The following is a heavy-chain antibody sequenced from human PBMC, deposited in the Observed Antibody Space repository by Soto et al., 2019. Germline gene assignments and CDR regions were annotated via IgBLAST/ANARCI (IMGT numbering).Heavy chain of an antibody. CDR3: ARDFTGWPPDGVDS. D-gene: IGHD3-16*01. CDR2: ISAHNGNT. J-gene: IGHJ4*02. V-gene: IGHV1-18*01. Sequence: QVHLVQSGAEVKKPGASVKVSCKASGFRFTSYAITWVRQAPGQGLEWMGWISAHNGNTKYAQNLQGRVTMSTDTSTSTASLELGSLTSDDTAVYYGARDFTGWPPDGVDSWGQGTLVTVSS. CDR1: GFRFTSYA.